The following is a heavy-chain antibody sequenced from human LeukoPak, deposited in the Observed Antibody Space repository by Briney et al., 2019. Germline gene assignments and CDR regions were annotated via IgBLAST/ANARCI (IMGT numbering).Heavy chain of an antibody. CDR1: GYTFTSYG. CDR3: ARVAGYCSGTSCRNYYYYYMDV. Sequence: GASVKVSCKASGYTFTSYGISWVRQAPGQGLEWMGWISAYNGNTNYAQKLQGRVTMTTDTSTSTAYMELRSLRSDDTAVYYCARVAGYCSGTSCRNYYYYYMDVWGKGTTITVSS. D-gene: IGHD2-2*01. CDR2: ISAYNGNT. V-gene: IGHV1-18*01. J-gene: IGHJ6*03.